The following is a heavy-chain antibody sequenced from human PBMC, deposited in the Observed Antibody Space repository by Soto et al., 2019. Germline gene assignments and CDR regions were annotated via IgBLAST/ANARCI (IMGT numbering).Heavy chain of an antibody. J-gene: IGHJ3*02. V-gene: IGHV4-61*01. Sequence: SETLSLTCTVSGGSVSSGSYYWSRIRQPPGKGLEWIGYIYYTGSTNYNPSLKSRVTISVDRSKNQFSLKLTSVTAADTAVYYCARVRCSGGNCSRQAFDIWGQGTMVTVSS. D-gene: IGHD2-15*01. CDR1: GGSVSSGSYY. CDR3: ARVRCSGGNCSRQAFDI. CDR2: IYYTGST.